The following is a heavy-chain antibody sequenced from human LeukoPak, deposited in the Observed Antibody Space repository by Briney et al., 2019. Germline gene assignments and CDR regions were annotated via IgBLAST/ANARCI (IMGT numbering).Heavy chain of an antibody. D-gene: IGHD6-13*01. J-gene: IGHJ4*02. CDR1: GGSISSYY. CDR3: ASGNLDSSSWYLIDY. Sequence: PSETLSLTCTVSGGSISSYYWSWIRQPAGKGLEWIGRIYTSGSTNYNPSLKSRVTMSVDTSKNQFSLKLSSVTAADTAVYYCASGNLDSSSWYLIDYWGQGTLVTVSS. CDR2: IYTSGST. V-gene: IGHV4-4*07.